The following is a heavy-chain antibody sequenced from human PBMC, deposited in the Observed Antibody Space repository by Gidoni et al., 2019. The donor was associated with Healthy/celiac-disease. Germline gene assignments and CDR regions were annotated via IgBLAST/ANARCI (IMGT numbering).Heavy chain of an antibody. CDR1: GFIFSSYD. Sequence: EVQLVESGGVLVQSGASLRLSCAASGFIFSSYDMHWVRQATGKGLEWVSAMGTAGDTYYPGSVKGRFTSSRENAKNSWYLQMNSLRAGETAVYYWARGARIAVAGGLNYFDYWGQGTLVTVSS. J-gene: IGHJ4*02. CDR2: MGTAGDT. D-gene: IGHD6-19*01. CDR3: ARGARIAVAGGLNYFDY. V-gene: IGHV3-13*01.